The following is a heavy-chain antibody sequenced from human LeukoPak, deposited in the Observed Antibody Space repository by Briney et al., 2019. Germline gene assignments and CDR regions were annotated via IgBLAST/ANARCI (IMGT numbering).Heavy chain of an antibody. CDR3: ARTLLPATRGAFDI. J-gene: IGHJ3*02. V-gene: IGHV4-61*02. CDR1: GGSISSGSYY. CDR2: INTSGRT. Sequence: KTSETLSLTCTVSGGSISSGSYYWSWIRQPAGKGLEGIGRINTSGRTNYNPSLQIRVTISVDASKNQFSLNLSSVTAADTAVYYCARTLLPATRGAFDIWGQGTMVTVSS. D-gene: IGHD2-2*01.